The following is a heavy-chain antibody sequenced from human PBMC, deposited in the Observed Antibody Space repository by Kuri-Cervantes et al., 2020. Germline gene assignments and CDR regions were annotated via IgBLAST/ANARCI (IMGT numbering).Heavy chain of an antibody. CDR2: INPNSGGT. D-gene: IGHD6-25*01. CDR3: VRQRDAFDI. V-gene: IGHV1-2*02. Sequence: ASVKVSCKASGYTFTGYYMHWVRQAPGQGLEWMGWINPNSGGTNYAQKFQGRVTMTRDTSISTAYMELSRLRAEDTALYYCVRQRDAFDIWGQGTMVTVSS. CDR1: GYTFTGYY. J-gene: IGHJ3*02.